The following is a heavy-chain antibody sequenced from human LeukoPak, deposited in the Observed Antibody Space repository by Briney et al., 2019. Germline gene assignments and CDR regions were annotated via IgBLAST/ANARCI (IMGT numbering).Heavy chain of an antibody. V-gene: IGHV3-23*01. Sequence: PGGSLRLSCAASGFTFSSYAMSWVRQAPGKGLEWVSAISGSGGSTYYADSVKGRFTISRDNSKNTLYLQMNSLRAEDTAVYYCAKDKGAYDYVWGSYRIFHHFDYWGQGTLVTVPS. CDR3: AKDKGAYDYVWGSYRIFHHFDY. CDR1: GFTFSSYA. CDR2: ISGSGGST. J-gene: IGHJ4*02. D-gene: IGHD3-16*02.